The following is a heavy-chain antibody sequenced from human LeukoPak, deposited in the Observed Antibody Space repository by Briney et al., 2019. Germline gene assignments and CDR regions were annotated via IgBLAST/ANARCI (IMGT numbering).Heavy chain of an antibody. CDR3: TTELYYYDSSGYYTHFQH. D-gene: IGHD3-22*01. CDR1: GFTFSNAW. CDR2: IKSKTDGGTT. J-gene: IGHJ1*01. Sequence: GGSLRLSCAASGFTFSNAWMSWVRQAPGKGLEWVGRIKSKTDGGTTDYAAPVKGRFTISRDDSKNTLYLQMNSLKTEDTAVYYCTTELYYYDSSGYYTHFQHWGRAPWSPSPQ. V-gene: IGHV3-15*01.